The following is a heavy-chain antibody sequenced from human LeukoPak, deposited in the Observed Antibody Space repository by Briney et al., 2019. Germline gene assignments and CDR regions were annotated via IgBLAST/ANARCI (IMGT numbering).Heavy chain of an antibody. CDR1: GFTFSSSV. D-gene: IGHD6-19*01. CDR3: ARGGVSSGWYGSYFDY. J-gene: IGHJ4*02. CDR2: VWYDGSNK. V-gene: IGHV3-33*01. Sequence: GGSLRLACAASGFTFSSSVMHWVRQAPGKGLEWVAVVWYDGSNKYYADSVKGRFTISRDNSKNTLYLQMNSLRAEDTAVYYCARGGVSSGWYGSYFDYWGQGTLVTVSS.